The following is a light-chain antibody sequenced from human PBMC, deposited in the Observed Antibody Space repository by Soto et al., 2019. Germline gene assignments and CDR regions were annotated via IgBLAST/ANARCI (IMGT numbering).Light chain of an antibody. J-gene: IGKJ1*01. CDR3: QQYIGYSPT. V-gene: IGKV1-5*03. Sequence: DIQITQSPSTLSGSGGDRVTITFRASQTISSWLAWYQQKPGKAPKLLIYKASSLESGVPSRFRGSGSGTEFTLTISSLQPDDFATYYCQQYIGYSPTCGQGTKVDIK. CDR1: QTISSW. CDR2: KAS.